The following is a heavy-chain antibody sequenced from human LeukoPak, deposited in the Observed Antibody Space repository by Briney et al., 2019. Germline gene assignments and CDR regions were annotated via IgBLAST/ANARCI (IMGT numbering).Heavy chain of an antibody. V-gene: IGHV3-66*01. CDR3: ANYCSGGSCYSAMGYFQH. CDR1: VFTVRSNY. J-gene: IGHJ1*01. Sequence: GGSLRLSCAASVFTVRSNYMSWVRQAPGKGLEGVSVIYSGGSTYYADSVKGRFTISRDNSKNTLYLQMNSLRAEDTAVYYCANYCSGGSCYSAMGYFQHWGQGTLVTVSS. CDR2: IYSGGST. D-gene: IGHD2-15*01.